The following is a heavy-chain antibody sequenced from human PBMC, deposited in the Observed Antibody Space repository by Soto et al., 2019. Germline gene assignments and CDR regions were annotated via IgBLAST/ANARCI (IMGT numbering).Heavy chain of an antibody. J-gene: IGHJ4*02. CDR2: HYNDGST. Sequence: SETLSLTCNVSGGSVSSGGYYWSWVRQNPEKGLEWIGYHYNDGSTFYNPALQSRAVISVDKTKNHLFLNLSSVTAADTAVYYCARATKRGGDGYIKFDYWGQGTLVTVSS. CDR3: ARATKRGGDGYIKFDY. D-gene: IGHD5-12*01. V-gene: IGHV4-61*03. CDR1: GGSVSSGGYY.